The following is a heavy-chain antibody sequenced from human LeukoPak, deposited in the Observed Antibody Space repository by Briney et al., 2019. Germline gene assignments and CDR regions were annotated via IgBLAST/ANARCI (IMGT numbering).Heavy chain of an antibody. V-gene: IGHV1-2*02. CDR2: INPISGVT. J-gene: IGHJ5*02. CDR3: ARVGSSGWYHWFDP. D-gene: IGHD6-19*01. CDR1: GYTFTGYY. Sequence: PLASVKVSCKASGYTFTGYYLHWVRQAPGQGLEWMGWINPISGVTGSAQKFQGRVTMTRDKSISTVYMELSRLTSDDTAIYFCARVGSSGWYHWFDPWGQGTLVTVSS.